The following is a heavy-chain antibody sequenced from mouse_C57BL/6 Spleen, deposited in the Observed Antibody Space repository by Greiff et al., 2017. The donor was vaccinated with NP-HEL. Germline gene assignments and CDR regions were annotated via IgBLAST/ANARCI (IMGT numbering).Heavy chain of an antibody. Sequence: QVQLQQPGAELVRPGSSVKLSCKASGYTFTSYWMDWVKQRPGQGLEWIGNIYPSDSETHYNQKFKDKATLTVDKSSSTAHMQLSSLTSEDSAVYYCARREGYYFDYWGQGTTLTVSS. V-gene: IGHV1-61*01. CDR3: ARREGYYFDY. J-gene: IGHJ2*01. CDR2: IYPSDSET. CDR1: GYTFTSYW.